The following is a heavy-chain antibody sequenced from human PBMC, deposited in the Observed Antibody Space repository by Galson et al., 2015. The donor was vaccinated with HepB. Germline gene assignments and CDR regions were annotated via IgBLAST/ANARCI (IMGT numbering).Heavy chain of an antibody. J-gene: IGHJ6*02. CDR2: TFYGSEWYY. Sequence: CAISGDSVSSNSSTWTWIRQSPSRGLEWLGRTFYGSEWYYDYALSVKSRITIKPDTSKNQFSLQLNSVTPEDTAVYYCARRAGTWDSYCYGLDVWGQGTTVTVSS. V-gene: IGHV6-1*01. CDR3: ARRAGTWDSYCYGLDV. D-gene: IGHD1-14*01. CDR1: GDSVSSNSST.